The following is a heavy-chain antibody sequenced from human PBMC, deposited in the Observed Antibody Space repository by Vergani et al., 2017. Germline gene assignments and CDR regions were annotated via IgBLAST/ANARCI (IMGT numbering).Heavy chain of an antibody. V-gene: IGHV3-20*04. D-gene: IGHD3-3*01. CDR1: GFTFDDYG. CDR2: IIWNGGCT. CDR3: ARKRNSYYDFWGGYYTQYYFDY. Sequence: EVKLVESGGGVVRPGGSLGLSCEASGFTFDDYGMSWVRKAPGKGLELVSGIIWNGGCTGYADSVKGRFTISRDNAKTSLYLQMNSLRAVDTALYYCARKRNSYYDFWGGYYTQYYFDYWGQGTLVTVSS. J-gene: IGHJ4*02.